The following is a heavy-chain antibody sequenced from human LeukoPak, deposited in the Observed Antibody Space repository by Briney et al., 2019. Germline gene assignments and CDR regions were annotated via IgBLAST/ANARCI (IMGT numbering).Heavy chain of an antibody. CDR3: RGDYYAGGGRNWFDP. V-gene: IGHV4-39*07. CDR1: GGSISSSSYY. CDR2: IYYSGST. D-gene: IGHD3-16*01. Sequence: PSETLSLTCTVSGGSISSSSYYWGWIRQPPGKGLEWIGSIYYSGSTYYNPSLKSRVTISVDTSKNQFSLKLSSVTAADTAVYCARGDYYAGGGRNWFDPWGQGTLVTVSS. J-gene: IGHJ5*02.